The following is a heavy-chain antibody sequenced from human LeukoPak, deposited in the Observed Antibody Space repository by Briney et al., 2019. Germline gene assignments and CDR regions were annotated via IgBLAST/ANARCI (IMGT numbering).Heavy chain of an antibody. CDR2: INSDGRTT. CDR1: GFTFSTYW. D-gene: IGHD3-10*02. Sequence: GGSLRLSCAASGFTFSTYWMHWVRQVPGKGLVWVSRINSDGRTTGYADSVKGRFTISRDNAKNTLYLQMNSLRVEDTAVYYCGSPRTFSGRNVLDMWGQGTMVTVSS. CDR3: GSPRTFSGRNVLDM. V-gene: IGHV3-74*01. J-gene: IGHJ3*02.